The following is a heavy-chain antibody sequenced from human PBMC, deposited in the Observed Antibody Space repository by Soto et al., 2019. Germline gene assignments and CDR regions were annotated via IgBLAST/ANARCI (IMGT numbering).Heavy chain of an antibody. D-gene: IGHD3-22*01. Sequence: ASVKVSCKASGYTFTGYYMHWVRQAPGQGLEWMGWINPNSGGTNYAQKFQGWVTMTRDTSISTAYMELSRLRSDDTAVYYCARDLVEGVVAPYGMDVWGKGTTVTVPS. CDR1: GYTFTGYY. CDR3: ARDLVEGVVAPYGMDV. J-gene: IGHJ6*04. CDR2: INPNSGGT. V-gene: IGHV1-2*04.